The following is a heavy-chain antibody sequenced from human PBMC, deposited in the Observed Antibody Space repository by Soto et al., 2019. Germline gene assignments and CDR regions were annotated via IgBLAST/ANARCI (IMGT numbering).Heavy chain of an antibody. CDR3: ANYLSSSWYVVHFDY. Sequence: SETLSLTCIVSGDSISNDFYSWGWIRQPPGKGLEWIGSIYYSGSTFYNPSLNSRVIMSVDTSKNQFSLKMNSVTAEDTALYYCANYLSSSWYVVHFDYWGQGTLVTVSS. CDR1: GDSISNDFYS. J-gene: IGHJ4*02. CDR2: IYYSGST. V-gene: IGHV4-39*07. D-gene: IGHD6-13*01.